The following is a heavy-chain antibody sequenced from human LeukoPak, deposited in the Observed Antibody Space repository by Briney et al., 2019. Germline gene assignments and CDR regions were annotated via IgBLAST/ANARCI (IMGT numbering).Heavy chain of an antibody. CDR2: INPNDGDT. J-gene: IGHJ4*02. CDR3: ARANFLYCSSSTCLFDY. V-gene: IGHV1-2*02. D-gene: IGHD2-2*01. CDR1: EYTFTDYY. Sequence: ASVKISCKASEYTFTDYYMHWVRQAPGQGFEWMGWINPNDGDTNYAQKFQGRVTMTRDTSISTAHMEVSRLRSDDTAVYYCARANFLYCSSSTCLFDYWGQGTLVIV.